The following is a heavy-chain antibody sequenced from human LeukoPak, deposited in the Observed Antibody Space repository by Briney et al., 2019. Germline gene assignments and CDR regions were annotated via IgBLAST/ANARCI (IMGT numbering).Heavy chain of an antibody. CDR3: IRVGSGWYFDY. V-gene: IGHV3-49*04. CDR1: GFTFGDYA. CDR2: IRSKAYGGTT. Sequence: GGSLRLSCTASGFTFGDYAMSWVRQAPGKGLEWVGFIRSKAYGGTTEYAASVKGRFSISRDDSKSIAYLQMNSLKTEDTAVYYCIRVGSGWYFDYWGQGTLVTVSS. D-gene: IGHD6-19*01. J-gene: IGHJ4*02.